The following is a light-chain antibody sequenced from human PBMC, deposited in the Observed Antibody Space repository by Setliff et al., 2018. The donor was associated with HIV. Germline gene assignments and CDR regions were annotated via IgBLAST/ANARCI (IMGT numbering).Light chain of an antibody. CDR3: SSYTSSSTPYV. CDR2: DVS. Sequence: QSALTQPASVSGSPGQSITISCNGTSSDLGSYNLVSWYQQHPGKAPKLMIYDVSNRPSGVSNRFSGSKSGNTASLTISGLQAEDEADYYCSSYTSSSTPYVFGTGTKVTVL. V-gene: IGLV2-14*02. J-gene: IGLJ1*01. CDR1: SSDLGSYNL.